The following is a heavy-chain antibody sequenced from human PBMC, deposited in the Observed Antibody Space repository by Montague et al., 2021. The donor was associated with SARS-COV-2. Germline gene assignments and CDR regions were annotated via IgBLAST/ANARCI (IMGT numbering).Heavy chain of an antibody. CDR1: GVSISTSGDY. J-gene: IGHJ4*02. D-gene: IGHD6-13*01. Sequence: SETLSLTCSVSGVSISTSGDYWGWVRQSPGKGLEWIGSVHYSGGTNYNPSLESRVTIYVDTSKNMFSLRLRSVTAADTAVYYCARGISSWWAVGHWGQGILVTVSS. CDR2: VHYSGGT. V-gene: IGHV4-39*01. CDR3: ARGISSWWAVGH.